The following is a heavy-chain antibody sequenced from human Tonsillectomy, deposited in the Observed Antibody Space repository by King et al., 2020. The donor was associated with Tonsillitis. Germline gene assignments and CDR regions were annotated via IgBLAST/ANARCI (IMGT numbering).Heavy chain of an antibody. CDR2: IRYDGSNK. J-gene: IGHJ4*02. CDR3: AKDCLIGSSWYYFDY. Sequence: VQLVESGEGVVQPGGSLRLSCAASGFTFSSYGMHWVRQAPGKGLEWVAFIRYDGSNKYYADSVKGRFTISRDNSKNTLYLQMNSLRAEDTAVYYCAKDCLIGSSWYYFDYWGQGTLVTVSS. D-gene: IGHD6-13*01. V-gene: IGHV3-30*02. CDR1: GFTFSSYG.